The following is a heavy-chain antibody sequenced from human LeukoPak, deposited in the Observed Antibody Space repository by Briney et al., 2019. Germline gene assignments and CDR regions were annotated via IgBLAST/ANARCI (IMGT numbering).Heavy chain of an antibody. D-gene: IGHD6-6*01. CDR3: AREVWQLVRTRDAFDI. V-gene: IGHV3-21*01. Sequence: GGSLRLSCAASGFTFSSYSMNWVRQAPGKGLEWVSSISSSSSYIYYADSVKGRFTISRDNAKNSLYLQMNSLRAEDTAVYYCAREVWQLVRTRDAFDIWGQGTMVTVSS. J-gene: IGHJ3*02. CDR2: ISSSSSYI. CDR1: GFTFSSYS.